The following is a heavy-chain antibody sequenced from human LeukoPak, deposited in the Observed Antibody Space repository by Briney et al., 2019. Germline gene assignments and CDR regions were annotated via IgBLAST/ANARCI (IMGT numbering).Heavy chain of an antibody. V-gene: IGHV3-21*04. D-gene: IGHD3-3*01. J-gene: IGHJ4*02. CDR2: ISSSSSYI. Sequence: GGSLRLSCAASGFTFSSYSMNWVRQAPGKGLEWVSSISSSSSYIYYADSVKGRFTISRDNSKNSLYLQMNSLRTEDTALYYCAKASSYYDFWSGYDYWGQGTLVTVSS. CDR1: GFTFSSYS. CDR3: AKASSYYDFWSGYDY.